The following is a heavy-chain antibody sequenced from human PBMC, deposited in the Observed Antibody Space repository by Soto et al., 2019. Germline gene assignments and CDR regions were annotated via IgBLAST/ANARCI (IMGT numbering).Heavy chain of an antibody. CDR2: IIPIFGTA. V-gene: IGHV1-69*12. CDR3: ARANYYYDSSGYLAASLDY. Sequence: QVQLVQSGAEVKKPGSSVKVSCKASGGTFSSYAISWVRQAPGQGLEWMGGIIPIFGTANYAQKFKGRVTITADESTSTAYMELSSLRSEDTAVYYCARANYYYDSSGYLAASLDYWGQGTLVTVSS. J-gene: IGHJ4*02. CDR1: GGTFSSYA. D-gene: IGHD3-22*01.